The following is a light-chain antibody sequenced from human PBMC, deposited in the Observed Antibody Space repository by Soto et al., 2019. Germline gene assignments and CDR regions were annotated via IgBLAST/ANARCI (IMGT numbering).Light chain of an antibody. CDR2: GAS. Sequence: EMLFTQSPCSLSLSPGEGATLSCRASQRVSSSYLGWYQQKPGQAPRLLIYGASNWATGIPDRFSGSGSGTDFTLTISRLEPEDFAVYYCQQYSSSGTFGQGTKVDIK. CDR3: QQYSSSGT. J-gene: IGKJ1*01. V-gene: IGKV3-20*01. CDR1: QRVSSSY.